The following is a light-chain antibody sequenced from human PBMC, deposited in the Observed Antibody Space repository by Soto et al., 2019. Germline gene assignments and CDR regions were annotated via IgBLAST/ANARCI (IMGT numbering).Light chain of an antibody. Sequence: QSVLTQPPSVSGAPGQRVTISCSGSSSNIGTPYDVHWYQQLPGTAPKLLIYGSINRPSGVPDRFSGSKSGTSASLAITGLQAEDEADYYCQSFDISLSGYVVFGGGTQLTVL. CDR1: SSNIGTPYD. J-gene: IGLJ2*01. CDR3: QSFDISLSGYVV. V-gene: IGLV1-40*01. CDR2: GSI.